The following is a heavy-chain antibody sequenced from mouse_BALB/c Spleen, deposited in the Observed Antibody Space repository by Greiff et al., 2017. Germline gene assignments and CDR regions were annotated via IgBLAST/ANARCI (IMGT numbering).Heavy chain of an antibody. Sequence: DVKLVESGGGLVKPGGSLKLSCAASGFTFSSYTMSWVRQTPEKRLEWVATISSGGSYTYYPDSVKGRFTISRDNAKNTLYLQMSSLKSEDTAMYYCTRGEGYFDVWGAGTTVTVSS. CDR2: ISSGGSYT. CDR1: GFTFSSYT. CDR3: TRGEGYFDV. J-gene: IGHJ1*01. V-gene: IGHV5-6-4*01.